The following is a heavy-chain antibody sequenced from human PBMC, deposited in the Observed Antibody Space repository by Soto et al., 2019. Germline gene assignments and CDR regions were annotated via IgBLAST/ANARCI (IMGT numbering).Heavy chain of an antibody. J-gene: IGHJ3*01. CDR3: ARGNALDV. CDR2: TYYRSKWFH. D-gene: IGHD3-10*01. Sequence: GLVKPSQTLSLTCAISGDSVSSDITSWNWIRQSPSRGLEWLGRTYYRSKWFHDYAVSVKSRITINPDTSKNQLSLELNSMTPEDTAVYYCARGNALDVWGQGTVVTVSS. V-gene: IGHV6-1*01. CDR1: GDSVSSDITS.